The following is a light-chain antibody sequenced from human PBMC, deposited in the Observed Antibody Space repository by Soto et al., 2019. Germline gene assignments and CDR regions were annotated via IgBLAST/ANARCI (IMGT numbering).Light chain of an antibody. V-gene: IGLV2-23*03. CDR1: SSDVGSYNL. CDR3: CSYAGSSTFVV. J-gene: IGLJ1*01. CDR2: EGS. Sequence: QSVLTHPASVSGSPGQSITISCTGTSSDVGSYNLVSWYQQHPGKAPKLMIYEGSKRPSGVSNRFSGSKSGNTASLTISGLQAEDEADYYCCSYAGSSTFVVFGTGTKLTVL.